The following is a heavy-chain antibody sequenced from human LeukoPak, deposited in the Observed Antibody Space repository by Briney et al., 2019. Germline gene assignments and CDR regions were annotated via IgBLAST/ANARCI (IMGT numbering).Heavy chain of an antibody. CDR3: ARGGGGIAARPYDY. V-gene: IGHV4-34*01. J-gene: IGHJ4*02. CDR2: INHSGST. Sequence: KASETLSLTCAVYGGSFSGYYWSWIRQPPGKGLEWIGEINHSGSTNYNPSLKSRVTISIDTSKNQFSLKLSSVTAADTAVYYCARGGGGIAARPYDYWGQGTLVTVPS. CDR1: GGSFSGYY. D-gene: IGHD6-6*01.